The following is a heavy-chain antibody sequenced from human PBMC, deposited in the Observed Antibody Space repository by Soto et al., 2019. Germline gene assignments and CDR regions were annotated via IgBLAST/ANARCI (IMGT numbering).Heavy chain of an antibody. CDR1: GDSISSYS. CDR2: IHYNGNT. J-gene: IGHJ4*02. CDR3: ARLLDYYDRSGYFDY. V-gene: IGHV4-59*08. Sequence: PSETLSLTCTVSGDSISSYSWSWIRQPPGKGLEWIGNIHYNGNTKYNPSLKSRVTISVDTSKNQFSLKLSSVTAADTAVYYCARLLDYYDRSGYFDYWGQGTLVTVSS. D-gene: IGHD3-22*01.